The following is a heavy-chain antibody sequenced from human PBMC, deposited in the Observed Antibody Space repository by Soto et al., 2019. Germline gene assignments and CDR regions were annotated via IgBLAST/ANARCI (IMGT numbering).Heavy chain of an antibody. D-gene: IGHD6-13*01. CDR3: ERFRSRWYGGFDY. CDR1: GGSISSSSYY. CDR2: IYYSGST. Sequence: SETLSLTCTVSGGSISSSSYYWGWIRQPPGKGLEWIGSIYYSGSTYYNPSLKSRVTISVDTSKNQFSLKLSSVTAADTAVYYWERFRSRWYGGFDYWGQGNLVTVSS. V-gene: IGHV4-39*01. J-gene: IGHJ4*02.